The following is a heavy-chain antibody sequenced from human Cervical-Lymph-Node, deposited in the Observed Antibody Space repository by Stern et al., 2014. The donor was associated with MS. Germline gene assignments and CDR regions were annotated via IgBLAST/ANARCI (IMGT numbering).Heavy chain of an antibody. CDR2: TTKSDTYT. J-gene: IGHJ4*02. CDR3: ARIFGNFFDN. V-gene: IGHV3-21*01. Sequence: EMQLVESGGGLAKPGGSLRLSCAASGFTFSNHGMNWVRLAPGKGLEWVASTTKSDTYTHYADSVRGRFTISRDNAKNSLYLQMNSLRAEDTAVYYCARIFGNFFDNWGQGTLVTVSS. CDR1: GFTFSNHG. D-gene: IGHD3-10*01.